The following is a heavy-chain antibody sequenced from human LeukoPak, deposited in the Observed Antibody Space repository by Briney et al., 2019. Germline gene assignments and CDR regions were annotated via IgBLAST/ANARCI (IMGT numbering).Heavy chain of an antibody. CDR2: ISGSGGST. CDR1: GFTFSNYG. CDR3: AKGLWDILVVPDAPFDY. D-gene: IGHD2-2*01. Sequence: GGSLRLSCAASGFTFSNYGMSWVRQAPGKGLEWVSAISGSGGSTYYADSLKGRFTISRDNSKNTLYLQMNSLRAEDTAVYYCAKGLWDILVVPDAPFDYWGQGTLVTVSS. J-gene: IGHJ4*02. V-gene: IGHV3-23*01.